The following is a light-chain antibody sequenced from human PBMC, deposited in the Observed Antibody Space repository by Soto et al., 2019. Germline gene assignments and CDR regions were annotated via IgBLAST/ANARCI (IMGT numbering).Light chain of an antibody. Sequence: QSGLTQPASVSVPPGQSIVISCAGSSSDVGSYNLVSWYQQYPGKAPKVIIFEGTKRPSGVSNRFSGSKSGNTASLTISGLQTEDEADYYCCSYAGSRTYVFGSGTKVTVL. V-gene: IGLV2-23*01. CDR3: CSYAGSRTYV. CDR1: SSDVGSYNL. J-gene: IGLJ1*01. CDR2: EGT.